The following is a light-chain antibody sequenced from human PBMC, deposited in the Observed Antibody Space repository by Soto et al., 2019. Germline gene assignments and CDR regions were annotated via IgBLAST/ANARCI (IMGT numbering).Light chain of an antibody. CDR3: TSYTSSSTWV. CDR2: EVS. V-gene: IGLV2-14*01. Sequence: QSALTQPASVSGSHGQSITISCTGTSSDVGGYNYVSWYQQHPGKAPKLMIYEVSKRPSGVSNRFSGSKSGNTASLTISGLQAEDEADFYCTSYTSSSTWVFGGGTKLTVL. CDR1: SSDVGGYNY. J-gene: IGLJ3*02.